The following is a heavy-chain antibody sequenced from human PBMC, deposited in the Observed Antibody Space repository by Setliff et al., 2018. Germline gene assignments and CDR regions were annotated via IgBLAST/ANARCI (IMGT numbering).Heavy chain of an antibody. CDR2: IYWNDDK. Sequence: SGPTLVNPTQTLTLTCTFSGFSLSTTGVGVGWIRQPPGKALEWLALIYWNDDKRYSPSLKSRLTITKDTSKNQVVLTMTNMDPVDTATYYCARRRGVVVSSWFDPWGQGTLVTVAS. D-gene: IGHD2-2*01. CDR1: GFSLSTTGVG. J-gene: IGHJ5*02. V-gene: IGHV2-5*01. CDR3: ARRRGVVVSSWFDP.